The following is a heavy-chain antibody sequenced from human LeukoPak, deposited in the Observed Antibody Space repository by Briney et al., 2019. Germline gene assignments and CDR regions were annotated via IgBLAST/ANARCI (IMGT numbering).Heavy chain of an antibody. V-gene: IGHV3-23*01. CDR3: AKDLIAVGDGYYFDY. CDR1: GFTFSNYA. J-gene: IGHJ4*02. D-gene: IGHD6-19*01. Sequence: GGSLRLSCAASGFTFSNYAMTWVRQAPGKGLEWVSAISRSGDSTYYADSVKGRFTISRDNSKNTLYPQMGSLRAEDTALYYCAKDLIAVGDGYYFDYWGQGTLVTVSS. CDR2: ISRSGDST.